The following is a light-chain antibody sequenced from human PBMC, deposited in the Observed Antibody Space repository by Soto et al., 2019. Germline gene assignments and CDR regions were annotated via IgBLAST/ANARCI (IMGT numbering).Light chain of an antibody. CDR2: LTF. CDR3: MQALQTPYT. V-gene: IGKV2-28*01. Sequence: EIVMTQSPLTLPVTPGEPASISCRSSQSLLHSDGYTYMDWYLQKPGQSPQVLIYLTFNRASGVPDRVSGSGSGTDFTLKISRVEAEDAGVYYCMQALQTPYTFGQGTKLEIK. CDR1: QSLLHSDGYTY. J-gene: IGKJ2*01.